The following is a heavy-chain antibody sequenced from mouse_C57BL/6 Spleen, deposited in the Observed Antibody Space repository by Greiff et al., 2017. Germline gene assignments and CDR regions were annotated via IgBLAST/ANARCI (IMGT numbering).Heavy chain of an antibody. J-gene: IGHJ1*03. CDR3: ARYDYDYDGGDWYFDV. CDR2: IYPRNGST. Sequence: QVQLKEPDAELVKPGASVKISCKASGYTFTDHPIHWMKQRPEQGLEWIGHIYPRNGSTKYNEKFKGKATLTADKSSSTAYMQLNSLTYEDSAVYFCARYDYDYDGGDWYFDVWGTGATVTVSS. CDR1: GYTFTDHP. D-gene: IGHD2-4*01. V-gene: IGHV1-78*01.